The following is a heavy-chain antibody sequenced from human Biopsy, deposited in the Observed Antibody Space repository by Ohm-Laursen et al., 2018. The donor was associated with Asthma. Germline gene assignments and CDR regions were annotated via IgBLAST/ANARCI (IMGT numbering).Heavy chain of an antibody. CDR3: ARAVDYSHYYGIDV. J-gene: IGHJ6*02. CDR1: GYTFNSAG. V-gene: IGHV1-18*01. D-gene: IGHD3-10*01. Sequence: SSVKVSCKTSGYTFNSAGITWVRQAPGQGLEWMGWISVYNGNTKVAQKLQDRITMITDTSTSTAYMELRSLRSDDTAVYFCARAVDYSHYYGIDVWGQGTTVTVS. CDR2: ISVYNGNT.